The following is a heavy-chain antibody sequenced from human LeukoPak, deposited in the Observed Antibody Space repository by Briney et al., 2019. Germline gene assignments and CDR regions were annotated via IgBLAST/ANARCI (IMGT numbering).Heavy chain of an antibody. CDR3: AREEYGSGWNWFDP. V-gene: IGHV3-21*01. CDR2: ISSSSYI. D-gene: IGHD6-19*01. Sequence: GGSLRLSCAASGFTFSSYSMNWVRQAPGKGLEWVSSISSSSYIYYADSVKGRFTISRDNAKNSLYLQMSSLRAEDTAVYYCAREEYGSGWNWFDPWGQGTLVTVPS. J-gene: IGHJ5*02. CDR1: GFTFSSYS.